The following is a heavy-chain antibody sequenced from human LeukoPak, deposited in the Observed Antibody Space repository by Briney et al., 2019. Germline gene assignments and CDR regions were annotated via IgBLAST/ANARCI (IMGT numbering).Heavy chain of an antibody. V-gene: IGHV1-3*01. CDR1: GYTFTSYA. CDR2: INAGNGNT. CDR3: AREPHTTREVDY. D-gene: IGHD1-1*01. Sequence: ASVKVSCKASGYTFTSYAMHWVRQAPGQRLEWMGWINAGNGNTKYSQKFQGRVTITRDTSASTAYMELSSLRSEDTAVYYCAREPHTTREVDYWGQGTLVTVSS. J-gene: IGHJ4*02.